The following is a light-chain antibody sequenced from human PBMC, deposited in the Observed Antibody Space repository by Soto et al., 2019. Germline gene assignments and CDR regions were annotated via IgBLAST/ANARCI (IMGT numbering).Light chain of an antibody. CDR3: QQYYSSPLT. J-gene: IGKJ4*01. V-gene: IGKV4-1*01. Sequence: DIVMTQSPDSLAVSLGERAIVNCKSSQSVLYSLNKKNYLAWFQQKSGQPPKLLFYWASTRESGVPDRFSGSGSGTDFTLTISSLQAEDVAVYYCQQYYSSPLTFGGGTKVEI. CDR2: WAS. CDR1: QSVLYSLNKKNY.